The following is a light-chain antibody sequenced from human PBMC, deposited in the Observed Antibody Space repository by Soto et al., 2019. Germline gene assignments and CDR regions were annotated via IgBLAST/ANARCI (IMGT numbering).Light chain of an antibody. Sequence: QSALTQPPSASGTPGQRVTISCSGSSSNIGSNYVYWYQQLPGTAPKLLIYTNDQRPSGVPDRFSGSKSGTSASLAISGLRSEDEAEYYCAAWDDSLRGWVFGGGTKVTVL. V-gene: IGLV1-47*02. J-gene: IGLJ3*02. CDR3: AAWDDSLRGWV. CDR2: TND. CDR1: SSNIGSNY.